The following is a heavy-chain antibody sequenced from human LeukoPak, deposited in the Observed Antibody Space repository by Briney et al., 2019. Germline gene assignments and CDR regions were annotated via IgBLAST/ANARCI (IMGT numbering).Heavy chain of an antibody. CDR3: ARVCQYEDIVVVTALDY. D-gene: IGHD2-21*02. J-gene: IGHJ4*02. Sequence: PGGSLRLSCAASGFTFSNYSMNWVRQAPGKGLEWVSSISSSSSYIYYADSVKGRFTISRDNTKNSLFLQMNSLRAEDTAVYYCARVCQYEDIVVVTALDYWGQGTLVTVSS. V-gene: IGHV3-21*01. CDR2: ISSSSSYI. CDR1: GFTFSNYS.